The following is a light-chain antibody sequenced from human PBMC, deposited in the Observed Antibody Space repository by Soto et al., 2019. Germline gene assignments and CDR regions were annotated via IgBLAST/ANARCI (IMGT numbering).Light chain of an antibody. J-gene: IGKJ2*01. CDR3: QQRWLRPSP. V-gene: IGKV3-11*01. CDR1: QSVSRY. CDR2: DAS. Sequence: EIVLTQSPATLSLSPGERATLSCRASQSVSRYLAWYQHKPGQAPSLLIYDASNRATGIPARFSGSGSGTDFSLTISNLEPEDFAVYYCQQRWLRPSPFGQGTKLEIK.